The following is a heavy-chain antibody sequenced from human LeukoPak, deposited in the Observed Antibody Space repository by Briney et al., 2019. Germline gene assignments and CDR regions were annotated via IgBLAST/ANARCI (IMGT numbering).Heavy chain of an antibody. CDR3: ARDLDGYNTFDY. Sequence: PGGSLRLSCAASGFTFSSYGMHWVRQAPGKGLEWVAFIRYDGSNKYYADSVKGRFTISRDNSKNSLYLQMNSLRAEDTAVYYCARDLDGYNTFDYWGQGTLVTVSS. V-gene: IGHV3-30*02. CDR1: GFTFSSYG. D-gene: IGHD5-24*01. J-gene: IGHJ4*02. CDR2: IRYDGSNK.